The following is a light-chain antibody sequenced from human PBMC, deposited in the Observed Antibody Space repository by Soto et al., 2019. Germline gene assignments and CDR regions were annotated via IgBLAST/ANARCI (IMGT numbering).Light chain of an antibody. V-gene: IGKV3-15*01. CDR3: QQYKNWPPLT. Sequence: EIVMTQSPATLSVSPGETATLSCRASQSVSYNLAWYQQKPGQGPRLLIYGAFTRATGIPARFSGSGSGTDVTLTISSRQSEDFAVYYCQQYKNWPPLTFGGGNKVEIK. CDR1: QSVSYN. J-gene: IGKJ4*01. CDR2: GAF.